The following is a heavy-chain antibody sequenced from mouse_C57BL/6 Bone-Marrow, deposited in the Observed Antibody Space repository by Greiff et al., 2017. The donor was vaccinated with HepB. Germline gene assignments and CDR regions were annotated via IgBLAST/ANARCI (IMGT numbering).Heavy chain of an antibody. J-gene: IGHJ4*01. CDR3: ARKRAYGNYGYYYAMDY. Sequence: VQWVESGPGLVQPSQSLSITCTVSGFSLTSYGVHWVRQSPGKGLEWLGVIWSGGSTDYNAAFISRLSISKDNSKSQVFFKMNSLQADDTAIYYCARKRAYGNYGYYYAMDYWGQGTSVTVSS. CDR2: IWSGGST. CDR1: GFSLTSYG. D-gene: IGHD2-1*01. V-gene: IGHV2-2*01.